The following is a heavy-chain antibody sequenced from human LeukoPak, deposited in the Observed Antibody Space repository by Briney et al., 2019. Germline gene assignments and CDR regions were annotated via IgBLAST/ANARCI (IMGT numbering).Heavy chain of an antibody. J-gene: IGHJ4*02. CDR1: GYSFTTYW. Sequence: GESLKISCKGSGYSFTTYWIGWVRQMPGRGLEWMGIIYPGDSDTRYSPSFQGPVTTSADKSISTAYLQWSSLKASDTAMYYCARARYCSGGTCYPDYWGQGTLVTVSS. CDR2: IYPGDSDT. D-gene: IGHD2-15*01. V-gene: IGHV5-51*01. CDR3: ARARYCSGGTCYPDY.